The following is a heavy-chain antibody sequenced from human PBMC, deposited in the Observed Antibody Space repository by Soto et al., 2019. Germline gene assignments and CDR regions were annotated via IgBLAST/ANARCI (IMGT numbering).Heavy chain of an antibody. V-gene: IGHV3-74*01. CDR3: ARGIFGSATANDY. D-gene: IGHD3-3*01. CDR2: INGDGSGT. J-gene: IGHJ4*02. Sequence: EVQLVESGGGLVQPGGSLRLSCAASGFTFSGSWMHWVRQAPGKGLVWVSRINGDGSGTSYADFVKGRFTISRDDAKNTLFLQMNGLRAADTAVYYCARGIFGSATANDYWGQGTLVTVSS. CDR1: GFTFSGSW.